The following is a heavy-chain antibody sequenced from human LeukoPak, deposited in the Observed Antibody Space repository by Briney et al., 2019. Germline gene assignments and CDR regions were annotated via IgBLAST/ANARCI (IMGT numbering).Heavy chain of an antibody. Sequence: PGGSLRLSCAASGFTFRSYWMDWVRQAPGKGLEWVANIKQDGSEVYYVDSVKGRFTISRDNAKNSLFLQMNSLRAEDTAVYYCARDRDPGYYDTNGYRRVNAFDIWGQGTMVTVSS. CDR1: GFTFRSYW. V-gene: IGHV3-7*01. CDR2: IKQDGSEV. J-gene: IGHJ3*02. D-gene: IGHD3-22*01. CDR3: ARDRDPGYYDTNGYRRVNAFDI.